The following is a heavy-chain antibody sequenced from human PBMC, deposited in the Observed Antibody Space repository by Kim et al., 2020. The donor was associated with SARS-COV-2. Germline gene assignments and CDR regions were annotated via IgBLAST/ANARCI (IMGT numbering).Heavy chain of an antibody. CDR2: IYYSGIT. D-gene: IGHD2-15*01. CDR1: GGSISSYY. V-gene: IGHV4-59*01. Sequence: SETLSLTCSVSGGSISSYYWSWIRQPPGKGLEWIGYIYYSGITKYNPSFKSRVTISVDTSKNQFSLKLSSVTAADTAVYYCARGDCSGGSCYPEYFHHWG. CDR3: ARGDCSGGSCYPEYFHH. J-gene: IGHJ1*01.